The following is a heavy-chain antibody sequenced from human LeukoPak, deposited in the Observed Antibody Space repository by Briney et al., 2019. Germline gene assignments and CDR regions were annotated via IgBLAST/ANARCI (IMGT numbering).Heavy chain of an antibody. CDR3: ARLGYYGSGSPDY. J-gene: IGHJ4*02. CDR2: INHSGST. CDR1: GGSFSGYY. D-gene: IGHD3-10*01. V-gene: IGHV4-34*01. Sequence: PSETLSLTCAVYGGSFSGYYWSWIRQPPGKGLEWIGEINHSGSTNYNPSLKSRVTISVDTSKNQSSLKLSSVTAADTAVYYCARLGYYGSGSPDYWGQGTLVTVSS.